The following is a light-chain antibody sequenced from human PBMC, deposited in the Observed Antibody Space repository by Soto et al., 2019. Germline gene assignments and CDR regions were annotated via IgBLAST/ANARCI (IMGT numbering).Light chain of an antibody. CDR2: GAS. J-gene: IGKJ3*01. Sequence: EIVLTQSPGTLSLSPGERAILSCRASQGVSSSYLAWYQHKPGQAPRLLIYGASTRATGIPDRFSGSGSGTSFTIHIRRLEPEDFAVYYCQKYDNSPPVTFGPGTKVDMK. V-gene: IGKV3-20*01. CDR3: QKYDNSPPVT. CDR1: QGVSSSY.